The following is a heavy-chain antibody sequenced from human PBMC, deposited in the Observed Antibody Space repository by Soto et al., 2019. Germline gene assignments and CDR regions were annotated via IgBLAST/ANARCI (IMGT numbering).Heavy chain of an antibody. Sequence: QVQLVQSGAEVKKPGSSVKVSCKASGGTFSSYSINWVRQAPGQGLEWMGEIIPIFGTANYAQKFQDRVTITADESTSTASRELSSLRSEDTAVYYCARDGGMHSGGIDYWGQGTLVTVS. J-gene: IGHJ4*02. D-gene: IGHD1-26*01. CDR3: ARDGGMHSGGIDY. CDR1: GGTFSSYS. V-gene: IGHV1-69*01. CDR2: IIPIFGTA.